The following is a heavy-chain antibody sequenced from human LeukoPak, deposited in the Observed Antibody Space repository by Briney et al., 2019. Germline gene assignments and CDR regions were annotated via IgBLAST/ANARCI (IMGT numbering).Heavy chain of an antibody. J-gene: IGHJ4*02. Sequence: GGSLRLSCAASGFTFSSYAMHWVRQAPGKGLEWVAVISYDGSNKYYADSAKGRFTISRDNSKNTLYLQMNSLRAEDTAVYYCARLANSIDYWGQGTLVTVSS. CDR2: ISYDGSNK. V-gene: IGHV3-30-3*01. CDR3: ARLANSIDY. CDR1: GFTFSSYA. D-gene: IGHD3-3*02.